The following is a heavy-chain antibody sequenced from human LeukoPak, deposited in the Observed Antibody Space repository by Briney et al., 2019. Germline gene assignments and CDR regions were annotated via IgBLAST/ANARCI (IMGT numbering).Heavy chain of an antibody. CDR1: GFSFSYYS. CDR2: ISSSSTYI. V-gene: IGHV3-21*01. CDR3: ARRPSVVAVGQPDY. D-gene: IGHD2-2*01. Sequence: GGSLRLSCAASGFSFSYYSMNWVRQARGKGLEWVASISSSSTYIHYADSVKGRFTISRDNSKNKNSLYLQMSSLRVEDTAVYYCARRPSVVAVGQPDYWGQGTLVTVSS. J-gene: IGHJ4*02.